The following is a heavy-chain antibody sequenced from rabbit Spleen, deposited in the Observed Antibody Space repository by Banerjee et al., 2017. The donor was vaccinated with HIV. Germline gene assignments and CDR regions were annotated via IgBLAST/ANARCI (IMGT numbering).Heavy chain of an antibody. J-gene: IGHJ4*01. V-gene: IGHV1S7*01. CDR3: VRDRHSSGWGVPLYYFNL. CDR2: IDPVFDNT. D-gene: IGHD4-1*01. Sequence: QSLEESGGGLVKPGASLTLTCKASGFDFSSYGVSWVRQAPGKGLEWIGYIDPVFDNTYYANWVNGRFTFSSHNAQNTLYLQLNSLTAADTATYFCVRDRHSSGWGVPLYYFNLWGPGTLVTVS. CDR1: GFDFSSYG.